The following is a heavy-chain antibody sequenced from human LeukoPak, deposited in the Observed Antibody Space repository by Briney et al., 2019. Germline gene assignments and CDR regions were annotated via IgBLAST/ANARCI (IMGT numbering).Heavy chain of an antibody. J-gene: IGHJ4*02. CDR1: GFTFSNYA. D-gene: IGHD6-19*01. CDR2: ISWNSGSI. V-gene: IGHV3-9*01. CDR3: AKAVAGTVGYFDY. Sequence: PGGSLRLSCVASGFTFSNYAMHWVRQAPGKGLEWVSGISWNSGSIGYADSVKGRFTISRDNAKNSLYLQMNSLRAEDTALYYCAKAVAGTVGYFDYWGQGTLVTVSS.